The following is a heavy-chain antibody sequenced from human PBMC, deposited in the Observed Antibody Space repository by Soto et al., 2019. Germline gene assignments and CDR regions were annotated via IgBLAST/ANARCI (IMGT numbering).Heavy chain of an antibody. Sequence: WGSLRLSCAASGFTVSSNYMSWVRQAPGKGLEWVSVIYSGGSTYYADSVKGRFTISRDNSKNTLYLQMNSLRAEDTAVYYCASNYFYYGMDVWGQGTTVTVS. CDR1: GFTVSSNY. CDR3: ASNYFYYGMDV. J-gene: IGHJ6*02. V-gene: IGHV3-53*01. CDR2: IYSGGST.